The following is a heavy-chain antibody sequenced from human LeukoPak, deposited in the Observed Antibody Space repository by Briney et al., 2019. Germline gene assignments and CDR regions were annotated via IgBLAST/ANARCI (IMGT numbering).Heavy chain of an antibody. Sequence: PGRSLRLSCAASGFTFTSYVMHWVRQAPGKGLQWVALISYDGSNIYYADSVKGRFTISRDNSKNTLYLQMNSLRAEDTAVYYCARPRGAAAGTFGFDPWGQGTLVTVSS. CDR3: ARPRGAAAGTFGFDP. D-gene: IGHD6-13*01. J-gene: IGHJ5*02. V-gene: IGHV3-30*03. CDR2: ISYDGSNI. CDR1: GFTFTSYV.